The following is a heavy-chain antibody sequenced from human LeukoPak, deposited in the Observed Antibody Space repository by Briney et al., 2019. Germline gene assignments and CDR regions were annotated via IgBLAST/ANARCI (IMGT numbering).Heavy chain of an antibody. J-gene: IGHJ4*02. CDR3: ARVYRPFDC. V-gene: IGHV3-48*01. CDR2: ISASGTI. Sequence: QTGGSLRLSCSASGFTFSSYSMSWVRRAPGKGLKWVSYISASGTIYYADSVKGRFTISRDNADNSLYLQMNSLRAEDTAVYYCARVYRPFDCWGQGTLVTVSS. D-gene: IGHD1-14*01. CDR1: GFTFSSYS.